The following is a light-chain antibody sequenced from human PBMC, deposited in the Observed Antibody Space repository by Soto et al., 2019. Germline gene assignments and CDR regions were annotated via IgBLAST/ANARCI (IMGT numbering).Light chain of an antibody. J-gene: IGLJ1*01. CDR3: QVWDGSSDHYV. V-gene: IGLV3-21*02. CDR1: NIGSDS. Sequence: SSELTQPPWVSVAAGQTARITCGGDNIGSDSVHWYQQKPGQAPLLVVYDDSDRPSGIPERFSGFSYGNTATLTISRVEAGDEADYYCQVWDGSSDHYVFGTGTKVTVL. CDR2: DDS.